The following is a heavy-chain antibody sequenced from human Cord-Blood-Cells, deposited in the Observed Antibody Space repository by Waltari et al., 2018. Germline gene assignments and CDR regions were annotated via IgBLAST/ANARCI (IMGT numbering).Heavy chain of an antibody. J-gene: IGHJ5*02. CDR1: GGTFRSYA. CDR2: IIPIFGTA. D-gene: IGHD6-13*01. V-gene: IGHV1-69*01. Sequence: QVQLVQSGAEVKKPGSSVKVCCKASGGTFRSYAISWVRPYPGQGLEWMGGIIPIFGTANYAQKFQGSVTITPDESTSTAYMELSSLRSEDTAVYYCARASPKYSSSWYWFDPWGQGTLVTVSS. CDR3: ARASPKYSSSWYWFDP.